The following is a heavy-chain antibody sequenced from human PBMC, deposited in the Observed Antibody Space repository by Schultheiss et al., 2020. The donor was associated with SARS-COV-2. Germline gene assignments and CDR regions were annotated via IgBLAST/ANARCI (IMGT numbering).Heavy chain of an antibody. J-gene: IGHJ4*02. CDR3: AREWGGGTFAY. CDR1: GGTFSSYA. D-gene: IGHD1-1*01. CDR2: IIPILGIA. V-gene: IGHV1-69*04. Sequence: SVKVSCKASGGTFSSYAISWVRQAPGQGLEWMGRIIPILGIANYAQKLQGRVTITADKSTSTAYMELSSLRSEDTAVYYCAREWGGGTFAYWGQGTLVTVSS.